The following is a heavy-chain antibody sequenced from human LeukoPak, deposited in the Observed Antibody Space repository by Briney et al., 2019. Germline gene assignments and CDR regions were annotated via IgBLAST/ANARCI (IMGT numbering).Heavy chain of an antibody. CDR1: GFPFSNHA. Sequence: GGSLRLSCAASGFPFSNHAMSWVRQPPAKGLEWVSAISNGNTYYADSVRGRFTISRDDSKNMVYLQMNSLRVEDRARYYCVREGGYCASVCLKSNWFDPWGQGTLVTVSS. D-gene: IGHD2-21*02. CDR2: ISNGNT. J-gene: IGHJ5*02. V-gene: IGHV3-23*01. CDR3: VREGGYCASVCLKSNWFDP.